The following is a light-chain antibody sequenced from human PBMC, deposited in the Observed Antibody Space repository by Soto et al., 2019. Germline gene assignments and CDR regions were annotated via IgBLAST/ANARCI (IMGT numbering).Light chain of an antibody. V-gene: IGLV1-40*01. CDR3: QSYDSSLHYV. Sequence: QSVLTQPPPVSGAPGPRVTISCTRGSSNIGAGYDVHWYQQLPGTAPKLLIYGNSNRPSGVPDRFSGSKSGTSASLAITGLQAEDEADYYCQSYDSSLHYVFGTGTKVTVL. CDR2: GNS. J-gene: IGLJ1*01. CDR1: SSNIGAGYD.